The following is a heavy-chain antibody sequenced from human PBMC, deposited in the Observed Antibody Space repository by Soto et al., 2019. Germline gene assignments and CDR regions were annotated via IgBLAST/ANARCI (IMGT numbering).Heavy chain of an antibody. D-gene: IGHD5-18*01. Sequence: LRLSCAASGFTFSGSAMHWVRQASGKGLEWVGRIRSKANSYATAYAASVKGRFTISRDNSKNTVYLQMNSLRAQDTAVYYCAKAPEGYSYGYHWYFDLWGRGTLVTVSS. V-gene: IGHV3-73*01. CDR3: AKAPEGYSYGYHWYFDL. CDR2: IRSKANSYAT. CDR1: GFTFSGSA. J-gene: IGHJ2*01.